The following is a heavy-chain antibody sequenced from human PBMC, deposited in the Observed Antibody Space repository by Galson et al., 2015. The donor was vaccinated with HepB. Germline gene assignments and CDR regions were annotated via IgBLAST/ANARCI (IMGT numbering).Heavy chain of an antibody. J-gene: IGHJ4*02. Sequence: SLRLSCTASGFTFSNYAIYWVRQAPGKGLECVSSITVDGESPYYADSVKGRFTTSRDSSKSTLYLQMTSLRAEDTAVYYCVKKGHAGSGYWYFDYWGPGTLVTVSS. CDR3: VKKGHAGSGYWYFDY. CDR2: ITVDGESP. V-gene: IGHV3-23*01. CDR1: GFTFSNYA. D-gene: IGHD3-22*01.